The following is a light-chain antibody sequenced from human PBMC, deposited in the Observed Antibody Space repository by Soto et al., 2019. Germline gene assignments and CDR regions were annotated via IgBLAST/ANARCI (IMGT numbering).Light chain of an antibody. CDR3: QQYGSSGT. J-gene: IGKJ2*01. CDR1: QSVSSGY. Sequence: EIVLTQSPGTLSLSQGERATLSCRASQSVSSGYLAWYQQKPGQAPRLLIYGASSRATGIPDRFSGSGSGTDFTLTISRLEPVDFAVYYCQQYGSSGTFGQGTKLEIK. V-gene: IGKV3-20*01. CDR2: GAS.